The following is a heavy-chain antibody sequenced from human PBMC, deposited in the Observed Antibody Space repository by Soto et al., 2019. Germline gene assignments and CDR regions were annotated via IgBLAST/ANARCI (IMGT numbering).Heavy chain of an antibody. V-gene: IGHV1-2*04. D-gene: IGHD3-10*01. CDR3: ARVHRRDHQSAMDV. J-gene: IGHJ6*02. Sequence: QVQLVQSGAEVKKPGASVKVSCKASGFTFTDYYMHWVRQAPGQGLEWMGWLNCNSGGTSVARRFQGYVTLTRDTSITPAYMELNSLKSDDTAVYYCARVHRRDHQSAMDVWGQGTTVIVSS. CDR2: LNCNSGGT. CDR1: GFTFTDYY.